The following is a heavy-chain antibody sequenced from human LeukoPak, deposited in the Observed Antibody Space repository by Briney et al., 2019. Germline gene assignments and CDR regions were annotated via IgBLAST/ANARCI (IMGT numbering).Heavy chain of an antibody. CDR2: INPDSGGT. D-gene: IGHD4-11*01. J-gene: IGHJ4*02. CDR1: GYTFTGYY. V-gene: IGHV1-2*02. CDR3: AKDRSNYGHKEGVGY. Sequence: ASVKVSCKASGYTFTGYYMHWVRQAPGQGLEWMGWINPDSGGTNYAQKFQGRVTMTRDTSISPASLELRRLRSYETAIYYCAKDRSNYGHKEGVGYWGQGTLVTVSS.